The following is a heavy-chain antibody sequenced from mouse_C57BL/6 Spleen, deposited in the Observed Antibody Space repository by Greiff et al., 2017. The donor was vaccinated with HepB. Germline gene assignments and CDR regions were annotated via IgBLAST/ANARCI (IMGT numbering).Heavy chain of an antibody. D-gene: IGHD2-14*01. CDR3: ARDRDRSMDD. V-gene: IGHV1-82*01. CDR2: IYPGDGDT. J-gene: IGHJ4*01. Sequence: QVQLQQSGPELVKPGASVKISCKASGYAFSSSWMNWVKQRPGKGLEWIGRIYPGDGDTNYNGKFKGKATLTADKSSSTAYMQLRSLTSEDSAVYFCARDRDRSMDDWGQGTSVTVSS. CDR1: GYAFSSSW.